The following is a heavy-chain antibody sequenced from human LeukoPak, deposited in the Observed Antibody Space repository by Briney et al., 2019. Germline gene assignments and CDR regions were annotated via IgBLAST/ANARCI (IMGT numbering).Heavy chain of an antibody. D-gene: IGHD5-24*01. Sequence: GGSLRLSCAASGFTFSSYAMSWVRQAPGKGLEWVSAISGSGGSTYYADSVKGRFTISRDNSKNTLYLQMNSLRAEDTAVYYCAKLVGDGYNFNGPNDYWGQGTLVTVSS. V-gene: IGHV3-23*01. CDR3: AKLVGDGYNFNGPNDY. CDR1: GFTFSSYA. J-gene: IGHJ4*02. CDR2: ISGSGGST.